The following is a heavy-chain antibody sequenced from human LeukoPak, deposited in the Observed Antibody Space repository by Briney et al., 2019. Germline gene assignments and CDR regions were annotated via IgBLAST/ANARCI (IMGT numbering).Heavy chain of an antibody. J-gene: IGHJ5*02. CDR2: ISGNAGST. D-gene: IGHD2-15*01. CDR1: GFTFSNYA. V-gene: IGHV3-23*01. CDR3: AKHSVVITAAGSWFDH. Sequence: GGSLRLSCAASGFTFSNYAMSWVRQAPGKGLEWVSSISGNAGSTYYADSVKGRFSNSRDNSKNTLYLQMNSLRAEDTAVYYCAKHSVVITAAGSWFDHWGQGTLVTVSS.